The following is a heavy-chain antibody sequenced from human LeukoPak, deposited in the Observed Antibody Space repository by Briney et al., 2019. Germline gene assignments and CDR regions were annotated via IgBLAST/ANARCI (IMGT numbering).Heavy chain of an antibody. D-gene: IGHD3-16*02. V-gene: IGHV3-7*05. CDR3: VRFVSLGY. J-gene: IGHJ4*02. CDR2: IKQDGGET. CDR1: GFTFSSSW. Sequence: PGGSLRLSCAASGFTFSSSWMSWVRQAPGKGLEWVANIKQDGGETNYVDSVKGRFTISRDNAKNSLYLQMNSLRAEDTAVYDCVRFVSLGYWGQGMLVTVSS.